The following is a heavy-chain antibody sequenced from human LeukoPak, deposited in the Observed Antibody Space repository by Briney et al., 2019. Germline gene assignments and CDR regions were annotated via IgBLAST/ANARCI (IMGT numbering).Heavy chain of an antibody. Sequence: PGGSLGLSCAASGFTFSSYWMSWVRQAPGKGLEWVANIRQDGSEKNYVDSVKGRFTISRDNAKNSLYLQMNSLRVEDTAVYYCARDKMQQSTEGSNFDHWGQGTLVTVSS. V-gene: IGHV3-7*01. CDR3: ARDKMQQSTEGSNFDH. CDR2: IRQDGSEK. CDR1: GFTFSSYW. J-gene: IGHJ4*02. D-gene: IGHD6-13*01.